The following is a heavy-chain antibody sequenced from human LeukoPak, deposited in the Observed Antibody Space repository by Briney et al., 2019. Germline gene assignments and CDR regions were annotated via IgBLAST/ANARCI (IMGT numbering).Heavy chain of an antibody. CDR1: GFTFSSYS. D-gene: IGHD3-16*01. J-gene: IGHJ4*02. CDR2: ISSSSSYI. CDR3: AREGMMTFGGVGHGYDY. Sequence: GGSLRLSCAASGFTFSSYSMNWVRQAPGKGLEWVSSISSSSSYIYYADSVKGRFTISRDNAKNSVYLQMNSLRAEDTAVYYCAREGMMTFGGVGHGYDYWGQGTLVTVSS. V-gene: IGHV3-21*04.